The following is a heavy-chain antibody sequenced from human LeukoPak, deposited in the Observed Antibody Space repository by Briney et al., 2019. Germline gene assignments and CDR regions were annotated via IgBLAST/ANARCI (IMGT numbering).Heavy chain of an antibody. CDR1: GGSISSYY. V-gene: IGHV4-59*08. D-gene: IGHD6-19*01. CDR3: AGLEILAVAGNYFDY. Sequence: RTSETLSLTCTVSGGSISSYYWSWIRQPPGKGLEWIGYIYYSGSTNYNPSLKSRVTISVDTSKNQFSLKLSSVTAADTAVYYCAGLEILAVAGNYFDYWGQGTLVTVSS. J-gene: IGHJ4*02. CDR2: IYYSGST.